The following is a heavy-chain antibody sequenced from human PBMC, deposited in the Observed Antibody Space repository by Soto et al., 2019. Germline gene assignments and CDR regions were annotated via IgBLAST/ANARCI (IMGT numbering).Heavy chain of an antibody. D-gene: IGHD2-15*01. CDR1: GFTFSSYA. Sequence: QVQLVESGGGVVQPGMSLRLCCAASGFTFSSYAMHWVRQAPGKGLEWVAVISYDGSNKYYADSVKGRFTISRINSKNTLYLQMYCLRAEDTTVYYCARGSYSGGSPPAFDIRGQGTMVTVSS. V-gene: IGHV3-30-3*01. J-gene: IGHJ3*02. CDR2: ISYDGSNK. CDR3: ARGSYSGGSPPAFDI.